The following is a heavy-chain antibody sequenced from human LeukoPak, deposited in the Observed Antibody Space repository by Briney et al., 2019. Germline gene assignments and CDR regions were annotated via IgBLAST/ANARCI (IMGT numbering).Heavy chain of an antibody. Sequence: GASVKVSCKASGYTFTGYYMHWVRQAPGQGLEWMGRINPNNGGTNYAQKFQGRVTMTRDTSISTAYMELSRLRSDDTAVYYCVLARKSYNDDWGQGRLVTVSS. CDR1: GYTFTGYY. J-gene: IGHJ1*01. CDR2: INPNNGGT. V-gene: IGHV1-2*06. CDR3: VLARKSYNDD. D-gene: IGHD1-14*01.